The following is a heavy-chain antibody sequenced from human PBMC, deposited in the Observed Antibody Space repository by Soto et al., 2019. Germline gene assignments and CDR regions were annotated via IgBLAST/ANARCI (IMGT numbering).Heavy chain of an antibody. D-gene: IGHD3-22*01. CDR1: GFTFSSYA. J-gene: IGHJ4*02. Sequence: GGSLRLSCAASGFTFSSYAMHWVRQAPGKWLEWVAVISYDGSNKYYADSVKGRFTISRDNSKNTLYLQMNSLRAEDTAVYYCAREHYYDSSGYRPFDYWGQGXLVTVYS. V-gene: IGHV3-30-3*01. CDR2: ISYDGSNK. CDR3: AREHYYDSSGYRPFDY.